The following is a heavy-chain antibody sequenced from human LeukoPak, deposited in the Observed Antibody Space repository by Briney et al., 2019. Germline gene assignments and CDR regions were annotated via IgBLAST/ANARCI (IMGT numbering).Heavy chain of an antibody. J-gene: IGHJ4*02. CDR1: GFTFDDYT. D-gene: IGHD6-19*01. CDR3: AKDSDIAVAGTSFDY. Sequence: GGSLRLSCAASGFTFDDYTMHWVRRAPGKGLEWVSLISWDGGSTYYADSVKGRFTISRDNSKNSLYLQMNSLRTEDTALYYCAKDSDIAVAGTSFDYWGQGTLVTVSS. V-gene: IGHV3-43*01. CDR2: ISWDGGST.